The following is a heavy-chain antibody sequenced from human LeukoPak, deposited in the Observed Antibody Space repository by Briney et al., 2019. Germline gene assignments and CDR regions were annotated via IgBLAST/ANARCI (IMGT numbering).Heavy chain of an antibody. D-gene: IGHD3-10*01. CDR2: IYSGGST. V-gene: IGHV3-66*01. J-gene: IGHJ6*02. CDR3: AKEGGSGSYHSYYYYYGMDV. CDR1: GFTVSSNY. Sequence: GGSLRLSCAASGFTVSSNYMSWVRQAPGKGLEWVSVIYSGGSTYYADSVKGRFTISRDNSKNTLYLQMNSLRAEDTAVYYCAKEGGSGSYHSYYYYYGMDVWGQGTTVTVSS.